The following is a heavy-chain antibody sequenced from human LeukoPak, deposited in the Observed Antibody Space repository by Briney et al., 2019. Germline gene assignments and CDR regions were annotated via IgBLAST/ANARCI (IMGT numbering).Heavy chain of an antibody. CDR1: GYTFTGYY. D-gene: IGHD3-10*01. CDR2: INPSGGST. V-gene: IGHV1-46*01. J-gene: IGHJ4*02. CDR3: ARDGPMTYGSGKRGKIDY. Sequence: ASVKVSCKASGYTFTGYYMHWVRQAPGQGLERMGLINPSGGSTSYAQKFQGRVTMTRDTSTSTVYMELSSPRSEDTAVYYCARDGPMTYGSGKRGKIDYWGQGTLVTVSS.